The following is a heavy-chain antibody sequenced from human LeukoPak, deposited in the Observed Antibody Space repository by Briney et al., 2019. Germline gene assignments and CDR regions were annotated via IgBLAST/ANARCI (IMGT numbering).Heavy chain of an antibody. V-gene: IGHV1-2*02. D-gene: IGHD7-27*01. CDR2: INPNSGGT. Sequence: ASVKVSCKASGYTFTGYCMHWVRQAPGQGLEWMGWINPNSGGTNYAQKFQGRVTMTRDTSISTAYMELSRLRSDDTAVYYCARDMGTADWGIDYWGQGTLVTVSS. J-gene: IGHJ4*02. CDR3: ARDMGTADWGIDY. CDR1: GYTFTGYC.